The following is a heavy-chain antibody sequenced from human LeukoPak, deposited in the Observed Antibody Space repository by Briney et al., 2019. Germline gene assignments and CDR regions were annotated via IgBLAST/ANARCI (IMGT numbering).Heavy chain of an antibody. V-gene: IGHV3-11*05. Sequence: GGSLRLSCAASGFTFSDYYMSWVRQAPGKGLEWVSYISGSSGNTKYTDSVKGRFTISRDNAQNSLYLQMNSLRAEDTAMYYCARAGSGSYGLLDYWGQGTLVTVSS. J-gene: IGHJ4*02. CDR2: ISGSSGNT. CDR3: ARAGSGSYGLLDY. CDR1: GFTFSDYY. D-gene: IGHD1-26*01.